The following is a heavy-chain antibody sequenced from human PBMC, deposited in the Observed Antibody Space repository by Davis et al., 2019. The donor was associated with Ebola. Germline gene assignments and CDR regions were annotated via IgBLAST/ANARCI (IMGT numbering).Heavy chain of an antibody. Sequence: PSETLSLTCTVSGGSISSYYWSWIRQLPGKGLEWIGYIYYSGSTNYNPSLKSRVTISVDTSKNQFSLKLSSGTAADTAVYYCARGRGATTPFDYWGQGTLVTVSS. CDR2: IYYSGST. CDR1: GGSISSYY. V-gene: IGHV4-59*01. CDR3: ARGRGATTPFDY. J-gene: IGHJ4*02. D-gene: IGHD1-26*01.